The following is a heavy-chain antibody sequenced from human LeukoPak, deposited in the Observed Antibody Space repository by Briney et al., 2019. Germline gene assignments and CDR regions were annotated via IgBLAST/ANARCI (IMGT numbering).Heavy chain of an antibody. CDR1: GYTFTSYA. V-gene: IGHV1-3*01. Sequence: ASVKVSCKAFGYTFTSYAMHWVRQAPGQRLEWMGWIYGGNGNTKYSQKFQGRVSITRDTSASTVYMELSSLGSEDTAVYYCARGWGGDCYHVHWGQGTLVTVSS. D-gene: IGHD2-21*02. CDR2: IYGGNGNT. CDR3: ARGWGGDCYHVH. J-gene: IGHJ4*02.